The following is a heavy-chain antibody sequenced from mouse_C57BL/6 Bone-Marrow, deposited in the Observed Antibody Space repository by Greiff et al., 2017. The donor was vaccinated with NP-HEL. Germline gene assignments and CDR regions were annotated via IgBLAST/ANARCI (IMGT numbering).Heavy chain of an antibody. CDR2: ILPSIGRT. V-gene: IGHV15-2*01. CDR1: DSEVFPIAY. J-gene: IGHJ1*03. D-gene: IGHD1-1*01. CDR3: ARHYGSSYGYFDV. Sequence: QVQLKESGSELRSPGSSVKLSCKDFDSEVFPIAYMSWVRQKPGHGFEWIGGILPSIGRTIYGEKFEDKATLDADTLSNTAYLELNSLTSEDSAIYYCARHYGSSYGYFDVWGTGTTVTVSS.